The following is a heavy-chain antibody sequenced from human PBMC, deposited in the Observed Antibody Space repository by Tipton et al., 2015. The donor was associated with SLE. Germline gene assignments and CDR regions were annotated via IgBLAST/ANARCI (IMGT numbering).Heavy chain of an antibody. Sequence: SLRLSCAASGIAFSTYAMHWVRQAPGKGLEWVAVISYDGSSKYYADSVKGRFTISRDNSKNTLYLQMNSLRAEDTAVYYCARDCEYSSPHWYFDLSCRGTLFTVSS. V-gene: IGHV3-30*04. D-gene: IGHD6-6*01. J-gene: IGHJ2*01. CDR2: ISYDGSSK. CDR1: GIAFSTYA. CDR3: ARDCEYSSPHWYFDL.